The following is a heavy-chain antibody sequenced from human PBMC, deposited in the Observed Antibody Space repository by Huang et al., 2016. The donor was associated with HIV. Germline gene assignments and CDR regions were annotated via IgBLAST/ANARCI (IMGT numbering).Heavy chain of an antibody. CDR3: AKDQSLDV. CDR1: GFAFSSYA. J-gene: IGHJ6*02. CDR2: IRGSGGST. V-gene: IGHV3-23*01. Sequence: EVQLLESGGGLTQPGGSLRLSCAASGFAFSSYAMSWARQAPGKGLEWVSVIRGSGGSTNYADSVKGRFTISRDNSKNTLHLQMNSLRVEDTAIYYCAKDQSLDVWGQGTTVTVSS.